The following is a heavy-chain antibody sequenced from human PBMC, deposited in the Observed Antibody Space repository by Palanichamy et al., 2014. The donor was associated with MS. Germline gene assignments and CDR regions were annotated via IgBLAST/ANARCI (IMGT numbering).Heavy chain of an antibody. J-gene: IGHJ6*02. CDR3: ARDDYGSGTSAYGMDV. CDR2: IYPRGIT. CDR1: GGSIRGYY. D-gene: IGHD3-10*01. Sequence: QVQPQESGPGLVKPSETLSLTCTVSGGSIRGYYWSWIRQPAGKGLEWIGRIYPRGITNYSPSLKSRVTMSIDTSKNQFSLNLSSVTAADTAVYYCARDDYGSGTSAYGMDVWGQGTTVTVSS. V-gene: IGHV4-4*07.